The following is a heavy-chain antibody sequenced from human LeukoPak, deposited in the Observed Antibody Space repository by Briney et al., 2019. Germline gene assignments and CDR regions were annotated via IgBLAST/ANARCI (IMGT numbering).Heavy chain of an antibody. V-gene: IGHV1-69*01. D-gene: IGHD6-13*01. CDR1: GGTFRSYA. Sequence: ASVKVSCKASGGTFRSYAISWVRQAPGQGLEWMGGVIPIFGTANYAQKFQGRVTITADESTSTAYMELSSLRSEDTAVYYCARDPAAADGPDDAFDIWGQGTMVTVSS. CDR2: VIPIFGTA. J-gene: IGHJ3*02. CDR3: ARDPAAADGPDDAFDI.